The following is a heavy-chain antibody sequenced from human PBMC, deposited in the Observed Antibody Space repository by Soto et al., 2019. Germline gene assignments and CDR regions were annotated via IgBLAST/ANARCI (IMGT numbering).Heavy chain of an antibody. CDR3: ARRWGEGRVDC. V-gene: IGHV4-4*02. D-gene: IGHD3-10*01. CDR1: GGSISSSNW. J-gene: IGHJ4*02. CDR2: IYHSGNT. Sequence: QVQLQESGPGLVKPSGTLSLTCAVSGGSISSSNWWSWVRQPPGKGLEWIGEIYHSGNTNYNPSLKSRVTMAVDQSRNQSSLKLSSVTAADTAVYYCARRWGEGRVDCWGQGTLVTVSS.